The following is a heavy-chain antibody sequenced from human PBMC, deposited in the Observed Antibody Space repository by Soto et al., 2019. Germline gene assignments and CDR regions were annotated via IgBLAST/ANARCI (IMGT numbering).Heavy chain of an antibody. V-gene: IGHV4-61*01. CDR3: ARGNYYDSSGYYPPYFQH. J-gene: IGHJ1*01. Sequence: SETRSLTCTVSGGSVSSGSYYWSWIRQPPGKGLEWIGYIYYSGSTNYNPSLKSRVTISVDTSKNQFSLKLSSVTAADTAVYYCARGNYYDSSGYYPPYFQHWGQGTLVTVSS. D-gene: IGHD3-22*01. CDR1: GGSVSSGSYY. CDR2: IYYSGST.